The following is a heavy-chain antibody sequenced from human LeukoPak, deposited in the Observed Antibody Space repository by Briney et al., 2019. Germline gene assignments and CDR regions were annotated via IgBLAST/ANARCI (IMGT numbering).Heavy chain of an antibody. Sequence: SVKVSCKASGGGFSSYAANWVRQAPGQGLEWMGGIIPIFGTANYAQKFQGRVTITTDESTSTAYMELSSLRSEDTAVYYCARGRYGEYRKNHYYYYMDVWGKGTAVTVSS. D-gene: IGHD4-17*01. V-gene: IGHV1-69*05. J-gene: IGHJ6*03. CDR1: GGGFSSYA. CDR2: IIPIFGTA. CDR3: ARGRYGEYRKNHYYYYMDV.